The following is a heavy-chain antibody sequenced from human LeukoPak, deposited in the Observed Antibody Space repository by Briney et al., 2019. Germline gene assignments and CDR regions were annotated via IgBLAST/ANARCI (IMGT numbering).Heavy chain of an antibody. CDR1: GGSISSYY. CDR2: IYYSGST. J-gene: IGHJ4*02. V-gene: IGHV4-59*01. D-gene: IGHD3-10*01. Sequence: SETLSLTCTVSGGSISSYYWSWIRQPPGKGLEWIGYIYYSGSTNYNPSLKSRVTISVDTSKNQFSLKLSSVTAADTAVYYRALSVWFGESFDYWGQGTLVTVSS. CDR3: ALSVWFGESFDY.